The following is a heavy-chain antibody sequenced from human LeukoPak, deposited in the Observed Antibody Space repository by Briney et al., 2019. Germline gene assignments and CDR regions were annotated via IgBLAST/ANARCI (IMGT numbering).Heavy chain of an antibody. Sequence: GGSLRLSCAASGFTFSSYGMHWVRQAPGKGLEWVAFIRYDGSNKYYADSVKGRFTISRDNSKNSLYLQMNSLRAEDTAVYYCAKDALPYIVVVPAATGAFDYWGQGTLVTVSS. D-gene: IGHD2-2*01. CDR1: GFTFSSYG. J-gene: IGHJ4*02. CDR3: AKDALPYIVVVPAATGAFDY. V-gene: IGHV3-30*02. CDR2: IRYDGSNK.